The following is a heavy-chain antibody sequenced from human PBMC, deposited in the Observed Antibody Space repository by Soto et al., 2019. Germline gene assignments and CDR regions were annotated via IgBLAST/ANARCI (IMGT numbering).Heavy chain of an antibody. CDR3: ARVRLRQQLVYYYYYYMDV. Sequence: ASVKVSCKASGYTFTSYGISWVRQAPGQGLEWMGWISAYNGNTNYAQKLQGRVTMTTDTSTSTAYMELRSLRSDDTAVYYCARVRLRQQLVYYYYYYMDVWGKGTTVTVSS. CDR1: GYTFTSYG. D-gene: IGHD6-13*01. J-gene: IGHJ6*03. V-gene: IGHV1-18*01. CDR2: ISAYNGNT.